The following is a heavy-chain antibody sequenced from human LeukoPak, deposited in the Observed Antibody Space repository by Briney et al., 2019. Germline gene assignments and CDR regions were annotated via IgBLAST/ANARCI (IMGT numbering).Heavy chain of an antibody. J-gene: IGHJ4*02. CDR2: INHSGST. Sequence: SETLSLTCAVYGGSFGGYYWSWIRQPPGKGLEWIGEINHSGSTNYNPSLKSRVTISVDTSKNQFSLKLSSVTATDTAVYYCARGGELLGLAADYWGQGTLVTVSS. CDR3: ARGGELLGLAADY. CDR1: GGSFGGYY. D-gene: IGHD1-26*01. V-gene: IGHV4-34*01.